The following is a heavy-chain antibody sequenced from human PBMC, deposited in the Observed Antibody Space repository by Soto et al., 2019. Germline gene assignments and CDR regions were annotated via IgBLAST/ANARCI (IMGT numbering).Heavy chain of an antibody. V-gene: IGHV4-31*03. J-gene: IGHJ4*02. Sequence: QVQLQESGPGLVKPSQTLSLTCTVSSGSISSGTYHWTWIRQHPGKGLEWIGYIYYSGSTYYNPSLKSRVTISVDTCKNQFSLRLSSVTAADTAVYYCAREMNYYDTSGDSYFDSWGQGTLVTVSS. D-gene: IGHD3-22*01. CDR3: AREMNYYDTSGDSYFDS. CDR1: SGSISSGTYH. CDR2: IYYSGST.